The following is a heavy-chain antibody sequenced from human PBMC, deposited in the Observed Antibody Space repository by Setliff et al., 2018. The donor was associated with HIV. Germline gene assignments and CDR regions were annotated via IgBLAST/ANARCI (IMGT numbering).Heavy chain of an antibody. Sequence: PSETLSLTCAVYGGSFSGYYWSWIRQPPGKGLEWIGEINHSGSTSYNPSLKSRVTISVDTSKNQFSLKLSSVTAADTAVYYCARRRITMIVAPFQHWGQGTLVTVSS. CDR3: ARRRITMIVAPFQH. CDR1: GGSFSGYY. CDR2: INHSGST. D-gene: IGHD3-22*01. V-gene: IGHV4-34*01. J-gene: IGHJ1*01.